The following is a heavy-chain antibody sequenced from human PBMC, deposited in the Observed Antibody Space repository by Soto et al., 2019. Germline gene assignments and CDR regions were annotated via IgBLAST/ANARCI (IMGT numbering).Heavy chain of an antibody. D-gene: IGHD6-6*01. CDR2: ISGSGGST. CDR3: AKVPYIAARPGGYFDY. CDR1: GFTFSNYA. Sequence: GGSLRLSCAASGFTFSNYAMSWVRQAPGKGLEWVSAISGSGGSTYYADSVKGRFTISRDNSKNTLYLQMNSLRAEDTAVYYCAKVPYIAARPGGYFDYWGQGTLVTVSS. V-gene: IGHV3-23*01. J-gene: IGHJ4*02.